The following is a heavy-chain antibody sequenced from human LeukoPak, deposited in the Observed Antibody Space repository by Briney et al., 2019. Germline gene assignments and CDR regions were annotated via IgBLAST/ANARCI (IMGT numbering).Heavy chain of an antibody. Sequence: PGGSLRLSCAASGFTFSSYAMHWVRQAPGKGLEWVAVISYDGSNKYYADSVKGRFTISRDNSKNTLYLQMNSLRAEDTAVYYCSGSYYPRPPNFDYWGQGTLVTVSS. CDR3: SGSYYPRPPNFDY. V-gene: IGHV3-30-3*01. J-gene: IGHJ4*02. CDR2: ISYDGSNK. CDR1: GFTFSSYA. D-gene: IGHD1-26*01.